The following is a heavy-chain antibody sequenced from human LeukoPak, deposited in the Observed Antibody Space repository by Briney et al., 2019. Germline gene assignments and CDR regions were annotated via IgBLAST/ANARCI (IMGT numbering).Heavy chain of an antibody. CDR3: AEGLGVQSLIVDAFDV. CDR1: GVAFERFA. V-gene: IGHV3-9*01. Sequence: GGSLRLSCVAPGVAFERFAMHWVRHVPGKGLECISGLTWNSARTPYADSVKSRFTISRDNAKNTLFLQMNSLKVEDTAFNYCAEGLGVQSLIVDAFDVWGRGTRVTVSP. D-gene: IGHD1-26*01. CDR2: LTWNSART. J-gene: IGHJ3*01.